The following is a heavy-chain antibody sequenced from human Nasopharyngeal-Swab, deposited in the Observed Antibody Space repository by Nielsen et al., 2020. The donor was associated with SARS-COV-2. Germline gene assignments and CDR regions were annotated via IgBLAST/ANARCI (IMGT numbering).Heavy chain of an antibody. CDR1: GFTFSSYG. D-gene: IGHD1-26*01. CDR3: ARPRSGSYHPPFDY. J-gene: IGHJ4*02. Sequence: GESLKISCAASGFTFSSYGMHWVRQAPGKGLEWVAVISYDGSNKYYADSVKGRFTISRDNSKNTLYLQMNSLRAEDTAVYYCARPRSGSYHPPFDYWGQGTLVTVSS. V-gene: IGHV3-30*03. CDR2: ISYDGSNK.